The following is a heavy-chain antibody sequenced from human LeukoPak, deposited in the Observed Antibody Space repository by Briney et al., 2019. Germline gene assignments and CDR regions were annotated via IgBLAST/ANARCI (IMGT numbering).Heavy chain of an antibody. V-gene: IGHV4-34*01. J-gene: IGHJ4*02. Sequence: SESLSLTCGVDNRTFSGYDWTWIRQPPWRGLEWIGDISHSGSSHYNPSLKSRLSMSVDTSKDQFSLTLTAVTAADTAVYYCGRRPYFDILAGSQMWGTVDHWGQGALVTVSS. CDR1: NRTFSGYD. D-gene: IGHD3-9*01. CDR2: ISHSGSS. CDR3: GRRPYFDILAGSQMWGTVDH.